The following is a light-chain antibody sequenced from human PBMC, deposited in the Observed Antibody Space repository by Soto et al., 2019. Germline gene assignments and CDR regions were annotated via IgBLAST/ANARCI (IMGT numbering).Light chain of an antibody. CDR2: AAS. J-gene: IGKJ4*01. CDR1: QDISSS. V-gene: IGKV1D-12*01. Sequence: DIQMTQSPSSVSASVGDSVIITCRASQDISSSLAWYQQKPGEAPKLLIFAASRLHSGVASRFSGSGSGTDFTLTISSLQPEDFANYYCQHADSFPLTFGGGTKVDIK. CDR3: QHADSFPLT.